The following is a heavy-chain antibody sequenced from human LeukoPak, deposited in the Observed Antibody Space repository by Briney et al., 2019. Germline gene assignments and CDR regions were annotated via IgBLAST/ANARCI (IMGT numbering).Heavy chain of an antibody. J-gene: IGHJ4*02. V-gene: IGHV3-9*01. CDR3: AKALSYDSSGYPLDY. Sequence: GRSLRLSCAASGFTFDDYAMHWVRHAPGKGLEWVSGISWNSGSIGYADSVKGRFTISRDNAKNSLYLQMNSLRAEDTALYYCAKALSYDSSGYPLDYWGQGTLVTVSS. CDR1: GFTFDDYA. CDR2: ISWNSGSI. D-gene: IGHD3-22*01.